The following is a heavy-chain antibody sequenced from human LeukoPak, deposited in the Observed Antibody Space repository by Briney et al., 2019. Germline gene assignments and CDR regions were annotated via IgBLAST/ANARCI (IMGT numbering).Heavy chain of an antibody. J-gene: IGHJ4*02. V-gene: IGHV4-61*01. CDR1: GGSISSSSYY. CDR2: IYYSGST. D-gene: IGHD5-24*01. Sequence: SETLSLTCTVSGGSISSSSYYWSWIRQPPGKGLEWIGYIYYSGSTNYNPSLKSRVTISVDTSKNQFSLKLSSVTAADTAVYYCARGMAPDYFDYWGQGTLVTVSS. CDR3: ARGMAPDYFDY.